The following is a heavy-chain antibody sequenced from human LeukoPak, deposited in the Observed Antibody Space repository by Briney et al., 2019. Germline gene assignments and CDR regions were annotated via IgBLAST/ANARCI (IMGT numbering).Heavy chain of an antibody. J-gene: IGHJ4*02. CDR1: GYSFTRHW. Sequence: GESLKISCKGSGYSFTRHWIGWVRQMPGKGLEWMGIIYPGDSDTRYRPSFQGQVTISADKSTNTAYLQWSSLKASDSAMYYCARSASGYSFYFDYWGQGTLVTVSS. CDR2: IYPGDSDT. D-gene: IGHD5-12*01. CDR3: ARSASGYSFYFDY. V-gene: IGHV5-51*01.